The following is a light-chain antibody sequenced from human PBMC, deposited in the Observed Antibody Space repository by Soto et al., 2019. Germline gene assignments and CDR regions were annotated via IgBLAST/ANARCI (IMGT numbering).Light chain of an antibody. J-gene: IGKJ5*01. CDR1: QGISSW. CDR3: KQAHCFPTT. Sequence: DLQMNQSPSSVSASVGDRVTITCRASQGISSWLAWYQQKPGKAPKLLSYAASSLQSGVPSRFSGSESGTDLTLTIISPQPEDFASYYCKQAHCFPTTFGQGTRLEI. V-gene: IGKV1-12*01. CDR2: AAS.